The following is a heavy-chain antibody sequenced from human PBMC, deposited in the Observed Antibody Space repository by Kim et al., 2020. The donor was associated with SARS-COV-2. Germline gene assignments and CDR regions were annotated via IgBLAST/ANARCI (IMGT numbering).Heavy chain of an antibody. J-gene: IGHJ6*02. CDR2: IIPIFGTA. Sequence: SVKVSCKASGGTFSSYAISWVRQAPGQGLEWMGGIIPIFGTANYAQKFQGRVTITADESTSTAYMELSSLRSEDTAVYYCARESIVDSSGFWYYYGMDVWGQGTTVTVSS. CDR3: ARESIVDSSGFWYYYGMDV. CDR1: GGTFSSYA. D-gene: IGHD3-22*01. V-gene: IGHV1-69*13.